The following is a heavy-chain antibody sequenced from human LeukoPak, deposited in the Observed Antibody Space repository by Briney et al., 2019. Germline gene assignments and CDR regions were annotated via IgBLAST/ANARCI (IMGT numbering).Heavy chain of an antibody. D-gene: IGHD3-3*01. CDR3: AGTTTYYDFWSGYYEAPYYFDY. Sequence: GGSLRLSCAASGFTFSSYDMHWVRQATGKGLEWVSAIGTAGDTYYPGSVKGRFTIPRENAKNSLYLQMNSLRAEDTAVYYCAGTTTYYDFWSGYYEAPYYFDYWGQGTLVTVSS. V-gene: IGHV3-13*01. CDR2: IGTAGDT. CDR1: GFTFSSYD. J-gene: IGHJ4*02.